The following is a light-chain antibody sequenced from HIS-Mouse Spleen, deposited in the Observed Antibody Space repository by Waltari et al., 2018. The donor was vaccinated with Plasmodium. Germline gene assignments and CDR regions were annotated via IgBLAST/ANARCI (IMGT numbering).Light chain of an antibody. CDR1: QRISSY. CDR3: QQSYSTWT. CDR2: AAA. Sequence: DIQMTQSPSSLSASVGDRVTITCQASQRISSYLTWYQQKPGKAPNLLIDAAASLQIGVPSRFSGSGSGTDFTLTISSLQPEDFATYYCQQSYSTWTFGQGTKVEIK. V-gene: IGKV1-39*01. J-gene: IGKJ1*01.